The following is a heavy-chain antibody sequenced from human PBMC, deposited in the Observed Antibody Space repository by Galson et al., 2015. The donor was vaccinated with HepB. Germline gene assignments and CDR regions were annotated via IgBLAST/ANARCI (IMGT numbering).Heavy chain of an antibody. CDR1: GGSVSSGSYY. CDR2: IYYSGST. CDR3: ARDTTVQLIDY. D-gene: IGHD2-2*01. V-gene: IGHV4-61*01. Sequence: SETLSLTCTVSGGSVSSGSYYWSWIRQPPGKGLEWIGYIYYSGSTNYNPSLKSRVTISVDTSKNQFSLKLSSVTAADTAVYYCARDTTVQLIDYWGQGTLVTVSS. J-gene: IGHJ4*02.